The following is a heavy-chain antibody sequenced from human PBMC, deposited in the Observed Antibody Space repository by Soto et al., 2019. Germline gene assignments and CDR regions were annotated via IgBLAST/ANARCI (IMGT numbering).Heavy chain of an antibody. CDR3: AKDVLRFLEWLAFYGMDV. CDR2: ISYDGSNK. D-gene: IGHD3-3*01. CDR1: GFTFSSYG. Sequence: QVQLVESGGGVVQPGRSLRLSCAASGFTFSSYGMHWVRQAPGKGLEWVAVISYDGSNKYYADSVKGRFTISRDNSKHPLYLQMNSLRAEDTAVYYCAKDVLRFLEWLAFYGMDVWGQGTTVTVSS. V-gene: IGHV3-30*18. J-gene: IGHJ6*02.